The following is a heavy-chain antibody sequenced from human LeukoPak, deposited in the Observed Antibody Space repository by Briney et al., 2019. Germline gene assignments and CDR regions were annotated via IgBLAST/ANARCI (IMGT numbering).Heavy chain of an antibody. V-gene: IGHV3-9*03. CDR3: AKDISNYYYDSSGLFDY. J-gene: IGHJ4*02. D-gene: IGHD3-22*01. Sequence: PGGSLRLSCAAYGFAFDDYAMHWVRQAPGKGLEWESGISLNSGSIGYADSVKGRFTISRDNAKNSLYLQMHSLSAEDMALYYCAKDISNYYYDSSGLFDYWGQGTLVTVSS. CDR1: GFAFDDYA. CDR2: ISLNSGSI.